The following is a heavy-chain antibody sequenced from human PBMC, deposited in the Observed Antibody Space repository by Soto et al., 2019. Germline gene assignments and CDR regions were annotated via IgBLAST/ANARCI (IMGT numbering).Heavy chain of an antibody. J-gene: IGHJ3*02. V-gene: IGHV3-9*01. Sequence: GGSLRLSCAASGFTFDDYAMHWVRQAPGKGLEWVSGISWNSGSIGYADSVKGRFTISRDNAKNSLYLQMNSLRAEDTALYYCANHGNGYKFGDAIDIWGQGTMVTVSS. CDR2: ISWNSGSI. CDR3: ANHGNGYKFGDAIDI. CDR1: GFTFDDYA. D-gene: IGHD5-12*01.